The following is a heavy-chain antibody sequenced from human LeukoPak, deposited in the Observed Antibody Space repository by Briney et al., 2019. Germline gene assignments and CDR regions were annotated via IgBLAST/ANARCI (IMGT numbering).Heavy chain of an antibody. CDR3: ARDRPNYYESNGHYYRRDGDY. CDR1: GFTFDIYA. CDR2: MCGSAGCT. D-gene: IGHD3-22*01. J-gene: IGHJ4*02. V-gene: IGHV3-23*01. Sequence: GSLRLSCXASGFTFDIYAMSWVRQAPGKGPQWVASMCGSAGCTYYADSVKGRFTISRDNSKNRLYLQMNSLRAEDTAIYYCARDRPNYYESNGHYYRRDGDYWGQGTLVTVSS.